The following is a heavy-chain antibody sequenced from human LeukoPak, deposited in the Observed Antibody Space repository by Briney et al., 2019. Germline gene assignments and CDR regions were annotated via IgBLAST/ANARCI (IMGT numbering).Heavy chain of an antibody. CDR3: VRWYDAFDI. J-gene: IGHJ3*02. D-gene: IGHD2-15*01. CDR2: ISSSGSTI. Sequence: GGSLRLSCAASGFTFSSYEMNWVRQAPEKGLEWVSYISSSGSTIYYAHSVKGRFTISRDNAKNSLYLQMHSLRAEDTAVYYCVRWYDAFDIWGQGTMVTVSS. CDR1: GFTFSSYE. V-gene: IGHV3-48*03.